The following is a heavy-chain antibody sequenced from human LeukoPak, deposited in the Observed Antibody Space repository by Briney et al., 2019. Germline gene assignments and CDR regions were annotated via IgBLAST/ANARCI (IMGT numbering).Heavy chain of an antibody. D-gene: IGHD3-16*02. CDR1: GFTVSSNY. Sequence: GGSLRLSCAASGFTVSSNYMSWVRQAPGKGLEWVSVIYSGGSTYYADSVKGRLTISRDNSKNTLYLQMNSLRAEDTAVYYCARDYLWGSYRYTPLDYWGQGTLVTVSS. CDR3: ARDYLWGSYRYTPLDY. CDR2: IYSGGST. V-gene: IGHV3-53*05. J-gene: IGHJ4*02.